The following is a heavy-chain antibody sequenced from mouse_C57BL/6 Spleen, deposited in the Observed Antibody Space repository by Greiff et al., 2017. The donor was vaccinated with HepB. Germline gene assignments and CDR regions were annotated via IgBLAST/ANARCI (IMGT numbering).Heavy chain of an antibody. CDR3: ARVDYVSSYDYAMDY. J-gene: IGHJ4*01. CDR2: IYPGSGST. V-gene: IGHV1-55*01. Sequence: VQLQQSGAELVKPGASVKMSCKASGYTFTSYWITWVKQRPGQGLEWIGDIYPGSGSTNYNEKFKSKATLTVDTSSSTAYMQLSSLTSEDSAVYYCARVDYVSSYDYAMDYWGQGTSVTVSS. D-gene: IGHD1-1*01. CDR1: GYTFTSYW.